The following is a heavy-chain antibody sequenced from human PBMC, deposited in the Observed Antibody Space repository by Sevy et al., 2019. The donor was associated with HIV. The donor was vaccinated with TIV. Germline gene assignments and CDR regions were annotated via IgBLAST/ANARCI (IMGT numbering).Heavy chain of an antibody. J-gene: IGHJ4*02. CDR2: VYHSGSV. D-gene: IGHD6-6*01. CDR1: GGSIASSNW. CDR3: ARIHIYSRSSYFDP. Sequence: SETLSLTCAVSGGSIASSNWWSWVRQPPGKGLEWIGEVYHSGSVNLNPSLQSRVTISVDKSKNQFSLKLSSVTAADTAVYFCARIHIYSRSSYFDPWGQGALVTVSS. V-gene: IGHV4-4*02.